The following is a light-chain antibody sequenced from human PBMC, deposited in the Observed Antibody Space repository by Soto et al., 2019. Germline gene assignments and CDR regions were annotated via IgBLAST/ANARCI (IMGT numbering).Light chain of an antibody. V-gene: IGLV2-23*01. CDR3: CSYAGSVV. CDR2: EAT. Sequence: QSALTQPASVSGSPGQSITISCTGTSSDVGTYNLVSWYQQYPGKAPKLVIYEATKRPSGVSNRFSGAKSGYTASLTISGLQAEDEADYYCCSYAGSVVFGGGTKLTVL. CDR1: SSDVGTYNL. J-gene: IGLJ2*01.